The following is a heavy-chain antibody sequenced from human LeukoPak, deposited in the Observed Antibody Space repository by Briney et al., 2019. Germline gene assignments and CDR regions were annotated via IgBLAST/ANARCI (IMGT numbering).Heavy chain of an antibody. V-gene: IGHV4-39*01. J-gene: IGHJ4*02. Sequence: PSETLSLTCTVSGGSISSSSYYWGWIRQPPGKGLEWIGSIYYSGSTYYNPSLKSRVTISVDTSKNQFSLKLSSVTAADTAVYYCARTPGVYSSSWFPRGYSLKYDYWGQGTLVTVSS. D-gene: IGHD6-13*01. CDR1: GGSISSSSYY. CDR3: ARTPGVYSSSWFPRGYSLKYDY. CDR2: IYYSGST.